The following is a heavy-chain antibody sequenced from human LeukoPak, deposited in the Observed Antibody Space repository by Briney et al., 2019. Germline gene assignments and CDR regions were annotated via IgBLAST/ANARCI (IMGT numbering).Heavy chain of an antibody. D-gene: IGHD3-3*01. CDR3: ARRDFWSGTIDY. V-gene: IGHV4-59*08. Sequence: SETLSLTCTVSGGSISSYYWSWIRQPPGKGLEWIGYIYYSGSTYYNPSLKSRVTISVDTSKNQFSLKLSSVTAADTAVYYCARRDFWSGTIDYWGQGTLVTVSS. CDR2: IYYSGST. J-gene: IGHJ4*02. CDR1: GGSISSYY.